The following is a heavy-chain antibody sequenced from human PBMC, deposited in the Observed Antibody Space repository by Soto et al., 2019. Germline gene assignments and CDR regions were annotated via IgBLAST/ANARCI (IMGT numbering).Heavy chain of an antibody. J-gene: IGHJ6*02. CDR2: FDPEDGET. CDR3: ATGLEKPSGMDV. V-gene: IGHV1-24*01. CDR1: GYTLTELS. Sequence: ASVKVSCKVSGYTLTELSMHWVRQAPGKGLEWMGGFDPEDGETIYAQKFQGRVTMTEDTSTDTAYMELSSLRSEDTAVYYCATGLEKPSGMDVWGQGTTVTVSS.